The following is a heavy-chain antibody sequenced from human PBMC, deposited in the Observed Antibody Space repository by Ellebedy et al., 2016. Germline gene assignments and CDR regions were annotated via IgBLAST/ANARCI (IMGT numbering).Heavy chain of an antibody. V-gene: IGHV3-7*03. Sequence: GESLKISCAASGFTFRSYWMSWVRQAPGKGLEWVANINRDGSVYYYVDSVKGRFTISRDNAKNSLYLQMNSLRREDTALYYCARSRGYYDSRGDAFDVWGQGTMVTVSS. CDR2: INRDGSVY. CDR1: GFTFRSYW. J-gene: IGHJ3*01. D-gene: IGHD3-22*01. CDR3: ARSRGYYDSRGDAFDV.